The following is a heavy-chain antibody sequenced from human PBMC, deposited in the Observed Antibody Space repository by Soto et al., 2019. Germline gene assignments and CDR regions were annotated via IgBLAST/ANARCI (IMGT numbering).Heavy chain of an antibody. CDR3: ARVPVFFDSSGYPHYYYYYGMDV. V-gene: IGHV1-69*01. D-gene: IGHD3-22*01. J-gene: IGHJ6*02. CDR2: IIPIFGTA. CDR1: GGTFSSYA. Sequence: CQASGGTFSSYAISWVRQAPGQGLEWMGGIIPIFGTANYAQKFQGRVTITADESTSTAYMELSSLRSEDTAVYYCARVPVFFDSSGYPHYYYYYGMDVWGQGTTVTVSS.